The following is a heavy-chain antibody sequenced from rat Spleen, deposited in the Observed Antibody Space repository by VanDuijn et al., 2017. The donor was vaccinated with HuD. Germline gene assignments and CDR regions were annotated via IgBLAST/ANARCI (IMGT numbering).Heavy chain of an antibody. D-gene: IGHD1-10*01. CDR2: IRYDGSSN. J-gene: IGHJ1*01. V-gene: IGHV5-22*01. Sequence: VLLLATGGGLEQHGRSLKLSCAESGFTFSHYYTVWVRQVPNKGLEAAASIRYDGSSNYYGDSVKGRFTIPRDNARNTLYLQMNSLRSEDTATYYCTRRGYNNYWYFDFWGPGAMVTVSS. CDR1: GFTFSHYY. CDR3: TRRGYNNYWYFDF.